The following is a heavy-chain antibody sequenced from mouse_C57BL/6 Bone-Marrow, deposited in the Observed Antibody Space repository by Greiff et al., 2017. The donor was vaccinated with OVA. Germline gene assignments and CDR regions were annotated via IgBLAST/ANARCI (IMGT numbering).Heavy chain of an antibody. Sequence: EVMLVESGEGLVKPGGSLKLSCAASGFTFSSYAMSWVRQTPEKRLEWVAYISSGGDYIYYADTVKGRFTITRDNARNTLYLQMSSLKSDDTAMYYCTREDYGSSSLAWFAYWGQGTLVTVSA. CDR3: TREDYGSSSLAWFAY. CDR2: ISSGGDYI. CDR1: GFTFSSYA. D-gene: IGHD1-1*01. J-gene: IGHJ3*01. V-gene: IGHV5-9-1*02.